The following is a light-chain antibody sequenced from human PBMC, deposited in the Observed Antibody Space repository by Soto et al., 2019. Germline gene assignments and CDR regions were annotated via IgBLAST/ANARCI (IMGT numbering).Light chain of an antibody. J-gene: IGKJ1*01. Sequence: EIVLTQSPGTLSLSPGARATLSCRASQSVSSSYLAWYQQKPGQAPRLLIYGASSRATGIPDRFSGSASGTDFTLTICRLEPEDFAVYYCQQYGSSPWTFGQGTKVEIK. CDR1: QSVSSSY. CDR3: QQYGSSPWT. V-gene: IGKV3-20*01. CDR2: GAS.